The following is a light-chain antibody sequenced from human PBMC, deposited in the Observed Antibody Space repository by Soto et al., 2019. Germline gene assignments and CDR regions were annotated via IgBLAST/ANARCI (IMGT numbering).Light chain of an antibody. J-gene: IGLJ2*01. CDR1: SSDVGGYNY. CDR2: EVS. V-gene: IGLV2-14*01. CDR3: SSYTSSSTPVV. Sequence: QSALTQPASVSGSPGQSITISCTGTSSDVGGYNYVSWYQQHPGKAPKLMIYEVSNRPSGVSNRCSGSKSGNTASLTISGLQAEDEADYYCSSYTSSSTPVVFGGGTKRTVL.